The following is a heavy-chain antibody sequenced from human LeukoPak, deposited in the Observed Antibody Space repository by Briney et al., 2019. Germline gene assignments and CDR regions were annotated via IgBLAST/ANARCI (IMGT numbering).Heavy chain of an antibody. J-gene: IGHJ3*02. D-gene: IGHD2-15*01. CDR2: ISGSGGST. CDR1: GFTFSSYA. Sequence: GGSLRLSCAASGFTFSSYAMSWVRQAPGKGLEWVSAISGSGGSTYYADSVKGRFTISRDNSKNTLYLQMNSLRAEDTAVYYCARGIVVVAATHWRAFDIWGQGTMVTVSS. CDR3: ARGIVVVAATHWRAFDI. V-gene: IGHV3-23*01.